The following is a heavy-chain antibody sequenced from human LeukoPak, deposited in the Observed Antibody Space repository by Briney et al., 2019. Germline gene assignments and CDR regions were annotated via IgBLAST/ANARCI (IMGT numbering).Heavy chain of an antibody. CDR3: ALTHTDDFLDS. Sequence: ASVKVSCKTSVNIFPKYGVNWVRQAPGRGLEWMGWISAYTGETVYAPDLQDRVTMTTDTSTNTAYMDLRSLRSDDTAFYFCALTHTDDFLDSWGQGTLVAVSS. D-gene: IGHD4-23*01. V-gene: IGHV1-18*01. CDR1: VNIFPKYG. J-gene: IGHJ4*02. CDR2: ISAYTGET.